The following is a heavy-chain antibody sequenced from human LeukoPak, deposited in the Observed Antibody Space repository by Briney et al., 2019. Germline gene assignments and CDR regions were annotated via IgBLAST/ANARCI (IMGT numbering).Heavy chain of an antibody. CDR2: INPSGGST. Sequence: ASVKVSCKASGYTFTSYYMHWVRQAPGQGLEWMGIINPSGGSTSYAQKFQGRVTMTRDMSTSTVYMELSSLRSEDTAVYYCARGVLLWFGELFPWFDPWGQGTLVTVSS. CDR3: ARGVLLWFGELFPWFDP. CDR1: GYTFTSYY. J-gene: IGHJ5*02. D-gene: IGHD3-10*01. V-gene: IGHV1-46*01.